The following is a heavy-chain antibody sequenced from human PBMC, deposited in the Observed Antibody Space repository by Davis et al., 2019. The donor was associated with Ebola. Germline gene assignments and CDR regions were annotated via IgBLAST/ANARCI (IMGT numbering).Heavy chain of an antibody. D-gene: IGHD4-23*01. CDR3: ARVNYGGNSAYYYYYGMDV. Sequence: AASVKVSCKASGGTFSSYAISWVRQAPGQGLEWMGRIIPILGIANYAQKFQGRVTITADKSTSTAYMELRSLRSDDTAVYYCARVNYGGNSAYYYYYGMDVWGQGTTVTVSS. J-gene: IGHJ6*02. CDR1: GGTFSSYA. V-gene: IGHV1-69*04. CDR2: IIPILGIA.